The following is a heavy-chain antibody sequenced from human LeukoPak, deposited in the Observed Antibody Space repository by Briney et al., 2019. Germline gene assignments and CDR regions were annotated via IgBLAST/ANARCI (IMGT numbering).Heavy chain of an antibody. V-gene: IGHV3-48*04. CDR1: GFTFSTYT. CDR3: ARSRLWSGQYWFDP. D-gene: IGHD3-3*01. CDR2: IGTSGNTI. J-gene: IGHJ5*02. Sequence: GGSLRLSCAASGFTFSTYTMNWVRQAPGRGLEWISYIGTSGNTIKYADSVKGRFTISRGNAKNSLYLQMNSLRAEDAAVYYCARSRLWSGQYWFDPWGQGTLVTVSS.